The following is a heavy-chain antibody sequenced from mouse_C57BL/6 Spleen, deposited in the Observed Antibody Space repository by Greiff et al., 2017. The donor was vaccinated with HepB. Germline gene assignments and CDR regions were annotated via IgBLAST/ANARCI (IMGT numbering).Heavy chain of an antibody. CDR2: INYDGSST. Sequence: EVQRVESEGGLVQPGSSMKLSCTASGFTFSDYYMAWVRQVPEKGLEWVANINYDGSSTYYLDSLKSRFIISRDNAKNILYLQMSSLKSEDTATYYCAREGGVYYGSSPFAYWGQGTLVTVSA. CDR1: GFTFSDYY. V-gene: IGHV5-16*01. J-gene: IGHJ3*01. D-gene: IGHD1-1*01. CDR3: AREGGVYYGSSPFAY.